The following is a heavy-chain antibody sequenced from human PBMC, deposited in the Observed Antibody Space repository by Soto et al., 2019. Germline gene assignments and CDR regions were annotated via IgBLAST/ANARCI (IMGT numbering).Heavy chain of an antibody. J-gene: IGHJ4*02. V-gene: IGHV3-9*01. D-gene: IGHD3-10*01. CDR3: AKDRFRLLWFGQISNYVDS. CDR2: ISYNSGSV. CDR1: GFTFDDYA. Sequence: EVQLVESGGGLVQPGRSLRLSCAASGFTFDDYAMHWVRQAPGRGLEWVSAISYNSGSVGYAGSVEGRFTISRDNAKNSLYLYIDDLRPEDTALYYCAKDRFRLLWFGQISNYVDSWGQGTLVTVSS.